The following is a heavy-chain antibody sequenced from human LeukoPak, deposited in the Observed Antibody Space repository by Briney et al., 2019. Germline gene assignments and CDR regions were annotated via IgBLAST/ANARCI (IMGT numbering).Heavy chain of an antibody. CDR3: ARGQSCFSTSCFFDY. CDR1: EFTDSSNY. J-gene: IGHJ4*02. CDR2: IYRGGTT. D-gene: IGHD2-2*01. Sequence: GSLRLSCAASEFTDSSNYMSWVRHATGNGLEWVAVIYRGGTTYYADSVKGRFTISRDNSKNTLYLQMNSLRAEDTAVYYCARGQSCFSTSCFFDYWGRGTLVTVSS. V-gene: IGHV3-53*01.